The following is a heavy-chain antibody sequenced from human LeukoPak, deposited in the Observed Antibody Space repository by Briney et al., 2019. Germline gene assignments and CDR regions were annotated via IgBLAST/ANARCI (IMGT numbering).Heavy chain of an antibody. CDR3: ARVGGNDAFDV. Sequence: QPGGSLRLSCAASGFTFSSYAMHWVRQAPGKGLEYVSAISRSGGSTYYANSVKDRFTISRDNSKNTLYLQMGSLRPEDMAVYFCARVGGNDAFDVWGQGTVVTVSS. CDR1: GFTFSSYA. CDR2: ISRSGGST. J-gene: IGHJ3*01. V-gene: IGHV3-64*01. D-gene: IGHD1-14*01.